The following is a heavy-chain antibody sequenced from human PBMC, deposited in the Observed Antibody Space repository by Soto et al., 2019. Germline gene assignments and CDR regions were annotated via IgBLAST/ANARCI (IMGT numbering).Heavy chain of an antibody. Sequence: GGSLRLSCAASGFTFSTYAMAWVRQVPGKGLEWVSGVSGTGGRTNHADSVKGRFTVSRDNSKNMLYLQMNSLRAEDTAVYYCACLAWFGDPVPPFDCWGQGTVVTVSS. V-gene: IGHV3-23*01. CDR1: GFTFSTYA. J-gene: IGHJ4*02. CDR2: VSGTGGRT. CDR3: ACLAWFGDPVPPFDC. D-gene: IGHD3-10*01.